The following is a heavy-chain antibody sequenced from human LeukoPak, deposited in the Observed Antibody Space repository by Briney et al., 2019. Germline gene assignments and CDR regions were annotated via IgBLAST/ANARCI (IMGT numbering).Heavy chain of an antibody. J-gene: IGHJ1*01. D-gene: IGHD3-10*01. Sequence: ASVKVSCKVSGYTLTELSMHWVRQAPGKGLEWMGGSDPEDGETIYAQKFQGRVTMTEDTSTDTAYMELSSLRSEDTAVYYCATEVGELYDESFQYWGQGTLVTVSS. CDR3: ATEVGELYDESFQY. CDR2: SDPEDGET. V-gene: IGHV1-24*01. CDR1: GYTLTELS.